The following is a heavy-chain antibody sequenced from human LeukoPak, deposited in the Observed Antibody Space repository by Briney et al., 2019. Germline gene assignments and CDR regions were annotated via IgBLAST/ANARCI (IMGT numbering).Heavy chain of an antibody. CDR3: ARVGYSDESIDY. D-gene: IGHD4-17*01. CDR1: GFSFSSSS. V-gene: IGHV3-21*04. Sequence: PGGSLRLSCAASGFSFSSSSMHWVRQAPGKGLEWVSSISSGSTNIYYADSVKGRFTISRDNAKNSLYLQMNSLRAEDTAVYYCARVGYSDESIDYWGQGTLVTVSS. CDR2: ISSGSTNI. J-gene: IGHJ4*02.